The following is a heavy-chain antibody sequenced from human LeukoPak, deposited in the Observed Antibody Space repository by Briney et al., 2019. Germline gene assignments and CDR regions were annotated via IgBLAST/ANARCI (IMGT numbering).Heavy chain of an antibody. CDR1: GGSFSGYY. V-gene: IGHV4-31*11. Sequence: PSETLSLTCAVYGGSFSGYYWSWIRQHPGKGLEWIGYIYYSGSTYYNPSLKSRVTISVDTSKNQFSLKLSSVTAADTAVYYCARENYGDYVYWGQGTLVTVSS. CDR3: ARENYGDYVY. J-gene: IGHJ4*02. D-gene: IGHD4-17*01. CDR2: IYYSGST.